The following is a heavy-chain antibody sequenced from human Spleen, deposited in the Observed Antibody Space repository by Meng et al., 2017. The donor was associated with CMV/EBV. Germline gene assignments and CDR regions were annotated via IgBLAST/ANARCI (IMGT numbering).Heavy chain of an antibody. CDR2: ISGSGGST. V-gene: IGHV3-23*01. D-gene: IGHD3-22*01. Sequence: GGSLRLSCAASGFTFSTYAMSWVRQAPGKGLAWVSVISGSGGSTSYAQKFQGRVTMTRDTSTSTVYMELSSLRSEDTAVYYCARNYDSSGYYDTFDYWGQGTLVTVSS. CDR1: GFTFSTYA. CDR3: ARNYDSSGYYDTFDY. J-gene: IGHJ4*02.